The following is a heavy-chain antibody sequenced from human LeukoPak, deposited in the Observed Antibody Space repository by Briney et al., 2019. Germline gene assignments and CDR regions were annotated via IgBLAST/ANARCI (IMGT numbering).Heavy chain of an antibody. J-gene: IGHJ4*02. CDR1: GFTFSSYA. V-gene: IGHV3-23*01. CDR3: AKANRYCSSTSCRAHFDY. CDR2: ISGSGGST. D-gene: IGHD2-2*01. Sequence: GGSLRLSCAASGFTFSSYAMSWVRQAPGKGLEWVSAISGSGGSTYYADSVKGRFTISRDNSKNTLYLQMNSLRAEDTAVYYCAKANRYCSSTSCRAHFDYWGQGTLVTVSS.